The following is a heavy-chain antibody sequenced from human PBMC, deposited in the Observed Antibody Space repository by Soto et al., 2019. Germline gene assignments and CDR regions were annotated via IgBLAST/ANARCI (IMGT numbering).Heavy chain of an antibody. J-gene: IGHJ4*02. CDR1: AYTLTAYS. Sequence: SVKVSCTASAYTLTAYSLHWVRQAPGQGLEWVGWINPYIGDTIYAQNFQGRVTLTRDTSISTAHMELTRLRSDDTAVYYCACALAYSGHDWGIADWGKGNLLTLSS. CDR2: INPYIGDT. V-gene: IGHV1-2*02. CDR3: ACALAYSGHDWGIAD. D-gene: IGHD5-12*01.